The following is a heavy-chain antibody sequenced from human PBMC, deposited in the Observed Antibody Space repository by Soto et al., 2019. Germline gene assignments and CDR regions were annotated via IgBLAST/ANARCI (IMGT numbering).Heavy chain of an antibody. V-gene: IGHV3-74*01. CDR1: GFSFSSHW. Sequence: EVQLVESGGGLVQPGGSLRLSCVAAGFSFSSHWMHWVRQDPGKGLVWVSRINGGGTYATYADAVKGRFTISRDNAKNTLNLQMNSLRVEDTAVYYCVREDGFDQWGQGTLVPVSS. CDR2: INGGGTYA. CDR3: VREDGFDQ. J-gene: IGHJ4*02.